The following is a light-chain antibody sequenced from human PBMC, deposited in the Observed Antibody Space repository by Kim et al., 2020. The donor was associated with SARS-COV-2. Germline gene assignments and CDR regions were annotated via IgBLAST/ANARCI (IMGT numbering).Light chain of an antibody. CDR2: DAS. J-gene: IGKJ2*01. V-gene: IGKV3-20*01. Sequence: LSPGERATLSCRASQSIRTTYLAWFQEKPGQAPRLLISDASTRATGIPDRFSGSGSGTDFTRTISRLEPEDFAVYYCQQYDSSPYTFGQGTKLEIK. CDR3: QQYDSSPYT. CDR1: QSIRTTY.